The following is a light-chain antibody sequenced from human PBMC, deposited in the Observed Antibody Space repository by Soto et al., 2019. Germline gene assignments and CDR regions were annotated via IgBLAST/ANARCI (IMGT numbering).Light chain of an antibody. CDR3: QQYNNWPPTYT. CDR2: AAS. Sequence: DIQMTQSPSTLSASVGDRVTITCRASQSVTSWLAWYQQKPGKAPKLLIYAASSLESGVPSRFSGSGSGTEFTLTISSLQAEDFAVYYCQQYNNWPPTYTFGQGTKLEIK. CDR1: QSVTSW. J-gene: IGKJ2*01. V-gene: IGKV1-5*01.